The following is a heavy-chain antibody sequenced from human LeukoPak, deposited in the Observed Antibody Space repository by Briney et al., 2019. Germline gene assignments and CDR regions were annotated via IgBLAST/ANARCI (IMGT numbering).Heavy chain of an antibody. Sequence: GGSLRLSCAASGFTFSNYNMNWVRQAPGKGLEGVSSISSGSSYKYYTDSVKGRFTISRDNAKNSMYLQMSSLRAEDTAVYYCASVRLNHFDYWGQGTLVTVSS. CDR3: ASVRLNHFDY. J-gene: IGHJ4*02. D-gene: IGHD1-14*01. V-gene: IGHV3-21*01. CDR2: ISSGSSYK. CDR1: GFTFSNYN.